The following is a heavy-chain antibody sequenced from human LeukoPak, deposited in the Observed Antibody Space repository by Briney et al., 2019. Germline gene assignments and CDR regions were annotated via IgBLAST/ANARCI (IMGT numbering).Heavy chain of an antibody. Sequence: GGSLRLSCAASGFTFSSYAMRWVRQAPGKGLEWVAVISYDGSNKYYADSVKGRFTISRDNSKNTLYLQMNSLRAEDTAVYYCARDSAAARTRPVLDYWGQGTLVTVSS. CDR3: ARDSAAARTRPVLDY. CDR2: ISYDGSNK. J-gene: IGHJ4*02. D-gene: IGHD2-2*01. V-gene: IGHV3-30*04. CDR1: GFTFSSYA.